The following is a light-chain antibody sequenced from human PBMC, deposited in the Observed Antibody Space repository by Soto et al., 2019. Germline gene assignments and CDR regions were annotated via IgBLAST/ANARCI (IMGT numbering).Light chain of an antibody. CDR3: SSYAGSNNAV. CDR2: EVS. Sequence: SVLTQPPSASGSPGQSVTIACTGTSSDVGCYNYVSWYQQHPGKAPKLMIYEVSKRPSGVPDRFSDSKSGNTASLTVSGLQAEDEADYYCSSYAGSNNAVFGTGTKVTVL. J-gene: IGLJ1*01. CDR1: SSDVGCYNY. V-gene: IGLV2-8*01.